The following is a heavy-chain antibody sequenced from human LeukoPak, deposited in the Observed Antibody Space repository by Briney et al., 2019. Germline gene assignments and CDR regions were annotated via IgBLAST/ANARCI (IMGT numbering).Heavy chain of an antibody. CDR3: PRQSYASGWNPFDY. Sequence: GGSLRLSCAASGFTFSNYAMSWVRQAPGKGLEWVSTISGGGITTYYADSAKGRFTISRDNSKNTMFLQMNSLRADDTAVYYCPRQSYASGWNPFDYWDQGILVTVSS. CDR2: ISGGGITT. J-gene: IGHJ4*02. V-gene: IGHV3-23*01. CDR1: GFTFSNYA. D-gene: IGHD6-19*01.